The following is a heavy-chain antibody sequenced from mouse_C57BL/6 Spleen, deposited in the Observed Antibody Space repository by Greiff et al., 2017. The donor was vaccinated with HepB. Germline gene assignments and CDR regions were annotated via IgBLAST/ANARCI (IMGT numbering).Heavy chain of an antibody. V-gene: IGHV5-6*01. J-gene: IGHJ2*01. CDR2: ISSGGSYT. CDR3: ARPDYGY. Sequence: EVKVVESGGDLVKPGGSLKLSCAASGFTFSSYGMSWVRQTPDKRLEWVATISSGGSYTYYPDSVKGRFTISRDNAKNTLYLQMSSLKSEDTAMYYCARPDYGYWGQGTTLTVSS. CDR1: GFTFSSYG. D-gene: IGHD2-4*01.